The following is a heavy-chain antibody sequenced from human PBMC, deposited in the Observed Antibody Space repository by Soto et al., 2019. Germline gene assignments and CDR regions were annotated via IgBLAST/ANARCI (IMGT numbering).Heavy chain of an antibody. CDR2: ISYDGNTE. CDR1: GFTLNDFG. CDR3: AKDRSLYLSFNYYGMDV. Sequence: QVQLVESGGGVVQPGRSLRLSCAASGFTLNDFGMHWVRQAPGKGLEWLAVISYDGNTEDYADSVKGRFTISRDSSKTPLYLQMDSLKAEDTAVYYCAKDRSLYLSFNYYGMDVWGQGTTVTVSS. D-gene: IGHD2-2*02. J-gene: IGHJ6*02. V-gene: IGHV3-30*18.